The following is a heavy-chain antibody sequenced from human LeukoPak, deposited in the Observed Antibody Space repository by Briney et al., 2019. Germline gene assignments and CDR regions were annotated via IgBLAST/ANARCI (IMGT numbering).Heavy chain of an antibody. CDR3: ARSGYKFLVDY. CDR2: IYYSGST. D-gene: IGHD5-18*01. Sequence: GSLRLSCAASGFTVSSNYMSWVRQAPGKGLEWIASIYYSGSTYYNNPSLKSRVTISVDTSKNQFSLKLSSVTAADTAVYYCARSGYKFLVDYWGQGTLVTVSS. V-gene: IGHV4-59*05. J-gene: IGHJ4*02. CDR1: GFTVSSNY.